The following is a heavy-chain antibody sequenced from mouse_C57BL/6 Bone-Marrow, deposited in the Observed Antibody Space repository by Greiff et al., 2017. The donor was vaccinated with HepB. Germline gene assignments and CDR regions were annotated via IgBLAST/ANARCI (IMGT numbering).Heavy chain of an antibody. Sequence: QVQLQQSGPELVKPGASVKISCKASGYAFSSSWMNWVKQRPGKGLEWIGRIYPGDGDTNYNGKFKGKATLTADKSSSTAYMQLSSLTSEDSAVYFCARSFYCYGSSFYYFDYWGQGTTLTVSS. CDR1: GYAFSSSW. CDR3: ARSFYCYGSSFYYFDY. CDR2: IYPGDGDT. V-gene: IGHV1-82*01. D-gene: IGHD1-1*01. J-gene: IGHJ2*01.